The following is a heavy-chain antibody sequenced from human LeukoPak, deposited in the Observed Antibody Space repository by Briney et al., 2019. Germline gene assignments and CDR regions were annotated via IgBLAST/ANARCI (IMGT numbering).Heavy chain of an antibody. CDR2: IFSTGST. D-gene: IGHD3-10*01. J-gene: IGHJ3*02. Sequence: SETLSLTCTVSGGSITSGTYYWSWIRQPAGKGLEWIGRIFSTGSTNYNPSLKSRVTMSVDTSKNQFSLNLSSVTAADTAVYYCARGAHGSGSGNGFNIWGQGTTVTVSS. V-gene: IGHV4-61*02. CDR1: GGSITSGTYY. CDR3: ARGAHGSGSGNGFNI.